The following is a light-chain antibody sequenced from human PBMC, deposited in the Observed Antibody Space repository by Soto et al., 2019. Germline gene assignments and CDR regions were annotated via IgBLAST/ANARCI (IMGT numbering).Light chain of an antibody. Sequence: EFVLTQSPGTLSLSPGERATLSCRASQTVRNNYLAWYQQKPGQAPRLLIYDASSRATGIPDRFSGGGSGTDFTLTISRLEPEDFAVYYCQQFSNWPTFGPGTKVDIK. CDR1: QTVRNNY. J-gene: IGKJ3*01. V-gene: IGKV3D-20*02. CDR2: DAS. CDR3: QQFSNWPT.